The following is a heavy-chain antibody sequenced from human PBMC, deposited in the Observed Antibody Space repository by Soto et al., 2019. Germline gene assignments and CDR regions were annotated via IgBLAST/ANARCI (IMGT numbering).Heavy chain of an antibody. J-gene: IGHJ4*02. D-gene: IGHD2-15*01. CDR1: GYTFTGYY. CDR3: ARVTRDCSGGSCYFDY. V-gene: IGHV1-2*04. Sequence: ASVKVSCKASGYTFTGYYMHWVRQAPGQGLEWMGWINPNSGGTNYAQKFQGWVTMTRDTSISTAYMELSRLRSDDTAVYYCARVTRDCSGGSCYFDYWGQGTLVTVSS. CDR2: INPNSGGT.